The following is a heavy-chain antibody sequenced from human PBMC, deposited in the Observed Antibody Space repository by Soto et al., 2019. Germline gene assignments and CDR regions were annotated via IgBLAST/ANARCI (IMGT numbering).Heavy chain of an antibody. J-gene: IGHJ4*02. V-gene: IGHV3-15*07. Sequence: PGGSLRLSCAASDFTFTGAWVHWGRQAPGEGLEWVGRIKTETSGGAADYAVPVKGRFTISRDDSKNTLYLQMNSLKTEDTAVYYCTTDAAQNDGRGNYYEGAYWGQGTLVTVSS. CDR3: TTDAAQNDGRGNYYEGAY. D-gene: IGHD3-22*01. CDR2: IKTETSGGAA. CDR1: DFTFTGAW.